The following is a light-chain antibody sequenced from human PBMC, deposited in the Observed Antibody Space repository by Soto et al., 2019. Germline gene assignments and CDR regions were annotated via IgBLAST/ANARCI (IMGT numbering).Light chain of an antibody. V-gene: IGLV1-40*01. CDR3: QSYDRSLSGSRV. J-gene: IGLJ1*01. CDR1: SSNIGAGYD. CDR2: DNT. Sequence: LTQPPSVSGAPGQRVTISCTGSSSNIGAGYDVHWYQQLPGTAPKLLIYDNTNRPSGVPDRFSGSKSGTSASLAITGLQAEDEADYYCQSYDRSLSGSRVFGTGTKVTVL.